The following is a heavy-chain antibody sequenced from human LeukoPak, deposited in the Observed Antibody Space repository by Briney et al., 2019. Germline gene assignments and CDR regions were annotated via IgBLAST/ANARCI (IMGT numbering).Heavy chain of an antibody. J-gene: IGHJ4*02. CDR1: GFTFSSYD. D-gene: IGHD6-6*01. CDR3: AKLARGPISNAGY. CDR2: ISGSGGST. V-gene: IGHV3-23*01. Sequence: GGSLRLSCAASGFTFSSYDMRWVRQAPGKGLEWVSAISGSGGSTYYADSVKGRFTISRDNSKNTLYLQMNSLRAEDTAVYYCAKLARGPISNAGYWGQGTLVTVSS.